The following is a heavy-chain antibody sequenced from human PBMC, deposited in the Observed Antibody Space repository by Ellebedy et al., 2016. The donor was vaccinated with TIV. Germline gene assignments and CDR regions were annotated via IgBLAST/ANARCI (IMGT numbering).Heavy chain of an antibody. CDR2: ISSSGSTI. CDR3: ARDGYTLYYFDY. V-gene: IGHV3-48*04. CDR1: GFTFSSYS. Sequence: GESLKISXAASGFTFSSYSMNWVRQAPGKGLEWVSYISSSGSTIYYADSVKGRFTISRDNAKNSLYLQMNSLRAEDTAVYYCARDGYTLYYFDYWGQGTLVTVSS. D-gene: IGHD6-13*01. J-gene: IGHJ4*02.